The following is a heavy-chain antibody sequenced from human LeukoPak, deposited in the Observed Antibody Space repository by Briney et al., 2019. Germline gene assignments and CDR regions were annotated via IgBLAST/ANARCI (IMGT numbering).Heavy chain of an antibody. CDR1: GFTFSSYA. J-gene: IGHJ6*03. Sequence: LPGGSLRLSCAASGFTFSSYAMNWVRQAPGRGLEWVSGFSGSGGTTYYADSVKGRFTISRDNSKNTLYLQMNSLSAEDTAVYYCANGNRCTSPNCLGYYYFYMDVWGKGTTVTVSS. V-gene: IGHV3-23*01. D-gene: IGHD2-8*01. CDR2: FSGSGGTT. CDR3: ANGNRCTSPNCLGYYYFYMDV.